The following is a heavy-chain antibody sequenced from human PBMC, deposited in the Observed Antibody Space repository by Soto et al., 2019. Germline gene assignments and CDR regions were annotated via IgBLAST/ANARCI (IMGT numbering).Heavy chain of an antibody. D-gene: IGHD3-10*01. J-gene: IGHJ5*02. V-gene: IGHV1-69*13. CDR3: ARGGPLIDIGSGSADWLDP. Sequence: SVKVSCKASGGTFSSYAISWVRQAPGQGLEWMGGIIPIFGTANYAQKFQGRVTITADESTSTAYMELSSLRSEDTAVYYCARGGPLIDIGSGSADWLDPWGQGIQVTVSS. CDR1: GGTFSSYA. CDR2: IIPIFGTA.